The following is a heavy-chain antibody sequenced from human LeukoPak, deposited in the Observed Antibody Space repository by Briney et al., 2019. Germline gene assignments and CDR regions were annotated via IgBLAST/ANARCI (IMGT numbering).Heavy chain of an antibody. CDR1: GGSISSHY. CDR3: ARGSTGAWDY. V-gene: IGHV4-59*11. Sequence: SETLSLTCTVSGGSISSHYWSWLRQPPGKGLEWIGYIHYSGSMKHNPALKIRVTISVDTCKNQFSLKLTSVTAADTAVYYCARGSTGAWDYWGQGTLVSVSS. D-gene: IGHD1-1*01. CDR2: IHYSGSM. J-gene: IGHJ4*02.